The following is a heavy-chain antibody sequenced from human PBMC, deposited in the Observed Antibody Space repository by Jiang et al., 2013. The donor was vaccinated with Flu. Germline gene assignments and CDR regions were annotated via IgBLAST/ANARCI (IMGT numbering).Heavy chain of an antibody. CDR2: INHSGST. CDR1: GGSFSGYY. Sequence: VLLKPSETLSLTCAVYGGSFSGYYWSWIRQPPGKGLEWIGEINHSGSTNYNPSLKSRVTISVDTSKNQFSLKLSSVTAADTAVYYCARGRRGWFDPWGQGTLVTVSS. D-gene: IGHD3-10*01. CDR3: ARGRRGWFDP. V-gene: IGHV4-34*01. J-gene: IGHJ5*02.